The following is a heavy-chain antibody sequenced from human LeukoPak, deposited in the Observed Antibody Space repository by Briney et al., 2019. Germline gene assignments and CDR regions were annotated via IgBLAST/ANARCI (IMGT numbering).Heavy chain of an antibody. Sequence: GSLRLSCAASGVTVSNYEMNGVRQAPGKGLEWVSYISSSGSTIYYADSVKGRFTISRDNAKNSLYLQMNSLRAEDTAIYYCARGRYSGYDFDYWGQGALVTVSS. J-gene: IGHJ4*02. CDR3: ARGRYSGYDFDY. D-gene: IGHD5-12*01. CDR2: ISSSGSTI. CDR1: GVTVSNYE. V-gene: IGHV3-48*03.